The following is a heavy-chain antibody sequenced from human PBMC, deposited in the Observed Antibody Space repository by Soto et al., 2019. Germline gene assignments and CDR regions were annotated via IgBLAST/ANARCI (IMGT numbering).Heavy chain of an antibody. CDR3: ARAPDIVLIRAYYYYGMDV. J-gene: IGHJ6*02. D-gene: IGHD2-8*01. V-gene: IGHV3-23*01. Sequence: EVQLLESGGGLVQPGGSLRLSCAASGFTFSSYAMSWVRQAPGKGLEWVSAISGSGGSTYYADSVKGRFTISRDNSKNTLYVQMNSLRPEDTAVYYCARAPDIVLIRAYYYYGMDVWGQGTTVTVSS. CDR1: GFTFSSYA. CDR2: ISGSGGST.